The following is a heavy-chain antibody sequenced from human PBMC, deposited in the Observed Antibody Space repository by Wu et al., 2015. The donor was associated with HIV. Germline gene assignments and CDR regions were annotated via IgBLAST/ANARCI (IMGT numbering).Heavy chain of an antibody. Sequence: QVQLVQSGAEVKKPGSSVKMSCQISGGIFSSLCINWVRQVPEKGLQWMGGIMPVFGAPNYAQKLEDRILISADESTATSFLEMRNLQTEDTAIYYCTTVDPTSFYFYINAWGRGTT. CDR2: IMPVFGAP. CDR1: GGIFSSLC. CDR3: TTVDPTSFYFYINA. D-gene: IGHD2/OR15-2a*01. V-gene: IGHV1-69*12. J-gene: IGHJ6*03.